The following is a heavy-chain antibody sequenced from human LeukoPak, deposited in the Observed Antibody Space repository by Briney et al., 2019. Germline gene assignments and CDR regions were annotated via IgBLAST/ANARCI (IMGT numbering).Heavy chain of an antibody. D-gene: IGHD4-17*01. CDR1: GFTFSDYY. Sequence: PGGSLRLSCAASGFTFSDYYMSWIRQAPGKGLEWVSYISNSGSTIYYADSVKGRFTISRDNAKNSLYLQMNSLRAEDTAVYYCARAESVTENYFDYWGQGTLVTVSS. V-gene: IGHV3-11*04. CDR2: ISNSGSTI. CDR3: ARAESVTENYFDY. J-gene: IGHJ4*02.